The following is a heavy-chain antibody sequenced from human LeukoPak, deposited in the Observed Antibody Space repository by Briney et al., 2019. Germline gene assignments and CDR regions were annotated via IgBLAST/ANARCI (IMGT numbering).Heavy chain of an antibody. D-gene: IGHD3-22*01. V-gene: IGHV3-38-3*01. Sequence: GGSLRLSCAASGFTVSSNEMSWVRQAPGKGLEWVSSISGGSTYYADSRKGRFTISRDNSKNTLHLQMNSLRAEDTAVYYCATESIHYYGADYWGQGTLVTVSS. J-gene: IGHJ4*02. CDR2: ISGGST. CDR3: ATESIHYYGADY. CDR1: GFTVSSNE.